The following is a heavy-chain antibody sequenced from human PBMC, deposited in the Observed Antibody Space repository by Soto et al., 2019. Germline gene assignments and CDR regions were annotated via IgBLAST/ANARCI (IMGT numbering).Heavy chain of an antibody. CDR3: ARGGGVGVAGSAAFDM. D-gene: IGHD3-3*01. CDR1: GYPVTAYY. J-gene: IGHJ3*02. CDR2: INPATGAA. Sequence: QLHLVQSGAVVKKPGASVTVSCSASGYPVTAYYMHWVRQAPGRGLEWMGGINPATGAAKYTQTFPGRVTMTRDPAKSTVFMELGGLTSEDTAGFYCARGGGVGVAGSAAFDMWGQGTLVTVSS. V-gene: IGHV1-2*02.